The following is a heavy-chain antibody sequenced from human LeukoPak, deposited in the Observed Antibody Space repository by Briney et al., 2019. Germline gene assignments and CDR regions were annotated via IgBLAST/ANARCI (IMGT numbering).Heavy chain of an antibody. CDR3: ARGDSSGYYPHLSY. CDR1: GYTFTSYD. D-gene: IGHD3-22*01. Sequence: ASVKVSCKASGYTFTSYDINWVRQATGQGLEWMGWINPNSGGTNYAQKFQGRVTMTRDTSISTAYMELSRLRSDDTAVYYCARGDSSGYYPHLSYWGQRTLVTVSS. J-gene: IGHJ4*02. CDR2: INPNSGGT. V-gene: IGHV1-2*02.